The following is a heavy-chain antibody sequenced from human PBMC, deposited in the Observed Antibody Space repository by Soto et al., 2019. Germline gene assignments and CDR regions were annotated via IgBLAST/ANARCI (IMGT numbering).Heavy chain of an antibody. D-gene: IGHD3-10*01. Sequence: EVQLVESGGGLVKPGGSLRLSCAASGFTFSSYSMNWVRQAPGKGLEWVSSISSSSSYIYYADSVKGRFTISRDNAKNPLDLQMNSLRAEDTAVYYCARDGYYYGSGSYYSAAEGFDYWGQGTLVTVSS. J-gene: IGHJ4*02. CDR1: GFTFSSYS. CDR3: ARDGYYYGSGSYYSAAEGFDY. V-gene: IGHV3-21*01. CDR2: ISSSSSYI.